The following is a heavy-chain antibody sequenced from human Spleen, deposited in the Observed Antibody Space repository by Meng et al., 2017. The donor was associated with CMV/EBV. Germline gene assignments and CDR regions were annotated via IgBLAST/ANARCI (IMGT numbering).Heavy chain of an antibody. J-gene: IGHJ5*02. V-gene: IGHV3-73*01. CDR2: IRSKANSYAT. CDR1: GFTFSGSA. CDR3: TRAGAIFGSEGNYAFWSGYWSGWFDP. Sequence: GESLKISCAASGFTFSGSAMHWVRQASGKGLEWVGRIRSKANSYATAYAASVKGRFTISRDDSKNTAYLQMNSLKTEDTAVYYCTRAGAIFGSEGNYAFWSGYWSGWFDPWGQGTLVTVSS. D-gene: IGHD3-3*01.